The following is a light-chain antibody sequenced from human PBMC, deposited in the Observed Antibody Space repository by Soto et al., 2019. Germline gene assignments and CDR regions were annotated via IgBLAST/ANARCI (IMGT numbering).Light chain of an antibody. CDR2: GSS. CDR1: QSVSTN. Sequence: EIVMTQSPATLSVSPGERATLSCRASQSVSTNLAWYQQKPGQAPRLLIYGSSTRATGFPARFSGGGSGTEFTLTISGLQSEDFAVYYCQQHNNWPPLTFGGGTKVELK. J-gene: IGKJ4*01. CDR3: QQHNNWPPLT. V-gene: IGKV3-15*01.